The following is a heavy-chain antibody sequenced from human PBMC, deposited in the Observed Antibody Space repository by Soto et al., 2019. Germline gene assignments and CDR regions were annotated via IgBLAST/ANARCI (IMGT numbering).Heavy chain of an antibody. D-gene: IGHD3-9*01. J-gene: IGHJ4*02. CDR3: AREGYDILTGYYRSFDY. V-gene: IGHV1-2*04. CDR2: INPNSGGT. Sequence: QAPGPGLEWMGWINPNSGGTNYAQKFQGWVTMTRDTSISTAYMELSRLRSDDTAVYYCAREGYDILTGYYRSFDYWGQGTLVTVSS.